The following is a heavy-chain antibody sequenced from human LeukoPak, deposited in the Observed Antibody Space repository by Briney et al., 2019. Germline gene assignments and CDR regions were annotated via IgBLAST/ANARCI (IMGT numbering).Heavy chain of an antibody. CDR1: GFTFGRYA. D-gene: IGHD3-22*01. J-gene: IGHJ4*02. V-gene: IGHV3-23*01. CDR3: AKSYYYDSPFDS. CDR2: ISDSGAGT. Sequence: PGGSLRLSCAGAGFTFGRYAMTWVRQAPGKGLEWVSGISDSGAGTYYAESVKGRFTISRDSSKNTMFLQMNSLRVEDTAIYYCAKSYYYDSPFDSWGQGTVVTVSS.